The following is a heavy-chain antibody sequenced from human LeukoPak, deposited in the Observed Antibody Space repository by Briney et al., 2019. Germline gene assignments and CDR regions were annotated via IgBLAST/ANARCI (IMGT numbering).Heavy chain of an antibody. J-gene: IGHJ6*03. CDR2: IKSKTDGGTT. Sequence: GGSLRLSCAASGFTFSNAWMSWVRQAPGKGLEWVGRIKSKTDGGTTDYAAPVKGRFTISRDDSKNTLYLQMNSLKTEDTAVYYCTTSGVITMVRGVPKIYYYYYYYMDVWGKGTTVTISS. D-gene: IGHD3-10*01. CDR3: TTSGVITMVRGVPKIYYYYYYYMDV. V-gene: IGHV3-15*01. CDR1: GFTFSNAW.